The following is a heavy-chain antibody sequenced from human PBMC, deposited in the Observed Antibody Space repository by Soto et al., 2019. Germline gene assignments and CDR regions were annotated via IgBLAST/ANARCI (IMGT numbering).Heavy chain of an antibody. CDR1: GFSLSTSGMC. Sequence: SGPTLVNPTQTLTLTCTFSGFSLSTSGMCVSWIRQPPGKALEWLALIDWDDDKYYITSLKTRLTISKDTSKTQVVLTMTHMDPVDTATYYCARDIWFGPMDVWGQGTTVTVSS. D-gene: IGHD3-10*01. CDR3: ARDIWFGPMDV. J-gene: IGHJ6*02. CDR2: IDWDDDK. V-gene: IGHV2-70*01.